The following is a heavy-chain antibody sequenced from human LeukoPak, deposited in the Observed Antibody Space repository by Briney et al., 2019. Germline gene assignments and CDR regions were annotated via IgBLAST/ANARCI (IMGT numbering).Heavy chain of an antibody. CDR1: GYSFTGYY. D-gene: IGHD2-15*01. CDR2: INPNNGGT. J-gene: IGHJ4*02. CDR3: ARGYCSAGDCYEFDH. Sequence: ASVKVSCKASGYSFTGYYMHWVRQAPGQGLEWMGWINPNNGGTNYPRNFRGRVTMTRDTSISTAYMELSRLRSGDTAVYYCARGYCSAGDCYEFDHWGQGTLVTVSS. V-gene: IGHV1-2*02.